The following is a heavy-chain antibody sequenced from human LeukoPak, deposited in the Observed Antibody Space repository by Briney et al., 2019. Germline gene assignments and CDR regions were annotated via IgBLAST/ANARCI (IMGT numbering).Heavy chain of an antibody. Sequence: ASVKVSCKASGYTFTSYYMHWVRQAPGQGLEWMGIINPSGGSTSYAQKFQGGVTMARDTSTSTVYMELSSLRSEDTAVYYCARVYAGDAFDIWGQGTMVTVSS. CDR1: GYTFTSYY. CDR3: ARVYAGDAFDI. CDR2: INPSGGST. D-gene: IGHD5/OR15-5a*01. J-gene: IGHJ3*02. V-gene: IGHV1-46*01.